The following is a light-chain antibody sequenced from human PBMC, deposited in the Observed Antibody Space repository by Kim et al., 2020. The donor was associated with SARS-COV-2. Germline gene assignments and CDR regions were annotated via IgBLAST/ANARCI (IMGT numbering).Light chain of an antibody. J-gene: IGLJ3*02. CDR1: RSNIGAGYD. V-gene: IGLV1-40*01. CDR2: GNR. Sequence: QRVTISCTGSRSNIGAGYDVHWYQQLPGTAPKLLIDGNRNRPSGVPDRCSGSKSGTSASLASTGLQAEDEADYDCQSYDSSLSGWVFGGGTKLTVL. CDR3: QSYDSSLSGWV.